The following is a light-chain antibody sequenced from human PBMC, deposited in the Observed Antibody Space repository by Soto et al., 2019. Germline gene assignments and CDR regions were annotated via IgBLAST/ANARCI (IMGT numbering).Light chain of an antibody. J-gene: IGKJ1*01. Sequence: DIVVTQSPLFLPVTPGEPASISCRSSQSLVHSNGYNYLDWYLQKPGQSPQVLIYMGSNRASGVPERFSGSGSGTDFTLKISRVEAEDVGVYYCMQTLQTRTFGQGTKVEI. CDR1: QSLVHSNGYNY. V-gene: IGKV2-28*01. CDR2: MGS. CDR3: MQTLQTRT.